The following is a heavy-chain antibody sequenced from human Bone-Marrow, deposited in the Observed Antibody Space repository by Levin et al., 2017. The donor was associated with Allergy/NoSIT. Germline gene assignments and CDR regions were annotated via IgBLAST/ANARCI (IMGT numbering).Heavy chain of an antibody. J-gene: IGHJ6*02. Sequence: AASVKVSCAASGFTFSNSRMNWVRQAPGKGLEWVSYISDSSSSIFYADSVQGRFTISRDNAKNSLFLQMNSLRDEDTAVYYCARDCPHLSYSSTWYYYYGMDVWGQGTTVTVSS. CDR2: ISDSSSSI. D-gene: IGHD6-13*01. CDR1: GFTFSNSR. CDR3: ARDCPHLSYSSTWYYYYGMDV. V-gene: IGHV3-48*02.